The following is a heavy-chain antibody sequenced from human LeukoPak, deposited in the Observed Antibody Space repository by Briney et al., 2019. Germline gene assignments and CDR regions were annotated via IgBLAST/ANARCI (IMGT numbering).Heavy chain of an antibody. J-gene: IGHJ4*02. CDR3: ARAAAGDYFDY. D-gene: IGHD6-13*01. CDR2: IYYSGST. V-gene: IGHV4-59*08. Sequence: SETLSLTCTVSGGSIRSYYWSWIRQPPGKGLEWIGYIYYSGSTKYNPSLKSRATISVDTSKNQFSLKLSSVTAADTAVYYCARAAAGDYFDYWGQGTLVTVSS. CDR1: GGSIRSYY.